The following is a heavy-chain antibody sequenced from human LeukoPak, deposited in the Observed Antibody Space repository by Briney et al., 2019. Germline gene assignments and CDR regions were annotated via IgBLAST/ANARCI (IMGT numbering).Heavy chain of an antibody. CDR2: INPNSGGT. D-gene: IGHD1-1*01. Sequence: GASVKVSCKTSGYTFTDYYIHWVRQAPGQGPEWMGWINPNSGGTNYAQKFQGRVTVTRDTSITTTYMELSRLRSDDTAVYYCARADVVGTTLFAAFDIWGQGTMVTVSA. CDR1: GYTFTDYY. CDR3: ARADVVGTTLFAAFDI. V-gene: IGHV1-2*02. J-gene: IGHJ3*02.